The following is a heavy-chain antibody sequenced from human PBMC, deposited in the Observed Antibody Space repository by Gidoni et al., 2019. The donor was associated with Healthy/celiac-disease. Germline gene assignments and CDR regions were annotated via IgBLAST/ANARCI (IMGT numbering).Heavy chain of an antibody. V-gene: IGHV3-66*02. CDR1: GFTVSSNS. CDR2: IYSGGST. Sequence: EVQLVESGGGLVQPGGSLRLSCAASGFTVSSNSMSWVRQAPGKGLEWVSVIYSGGSTYYADSVKGRFTISRDNSKNTLYLQMNSLRAEDTAVYYCVVYDSSGYLRFDYWGQGTLVTVSS. J-gene: IGHJ4*02. D-gene: IGHD3-22*01. CDR3: VVYDSSGYLRFDY.